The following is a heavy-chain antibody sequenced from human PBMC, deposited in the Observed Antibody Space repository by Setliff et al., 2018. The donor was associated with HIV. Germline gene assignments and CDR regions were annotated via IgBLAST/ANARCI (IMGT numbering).Heavy chain of an antibody. J-gene: IGHJ3*02. D-gene: IGHD5-18*01. CDR2: IYYSGST. CDR3: ARDTGTAMVNDAFDI. Sequence: SETLSLTCTVSGDSVNDRSYFWGWIRQPPGKGLEWIGYIYYSGSTYYNPSLKSRVTISVDTSKNQFSLKLSSVTAADTAVYYCARDTGTAMVNDAFDIWGQGTMVTVSS. V-gene: IGHV4-31*02. CDR1: GDSVNDRSYF.